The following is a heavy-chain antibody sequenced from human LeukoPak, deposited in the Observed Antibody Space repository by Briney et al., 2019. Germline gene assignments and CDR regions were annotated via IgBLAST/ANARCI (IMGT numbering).Heavy chain of an antibody. Sequence: PGGSLRLSCAASGFTFSSYSMNWVRQAPGKGLEWVSSISSSSSYIYYADSVKGRFTISRDNSKNTLYLQMNSLRAEDTAVYYCAKTASSGYYYGDYWGQGTLVTVSS. CDR2: ISSSSSYI. CDR1: GFTFSSYS. V-gene: IGHV3-21*04. D-gene: IGHD3-22*01. CDR3: AKTASSGYYYGDY. J-gene: IGHJ4*02.